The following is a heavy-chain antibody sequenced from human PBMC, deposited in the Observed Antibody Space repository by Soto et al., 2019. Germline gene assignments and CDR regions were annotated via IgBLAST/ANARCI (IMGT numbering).Heavy chain of an antibody. CDR1: EFTVSNNN. D-gene: IGHD6-6*01. CDR2: IYSGGAT. V-gene: IGHV3-66*01. CDR3: MNRPRA. Sequence: EVQLVESGGGLVQPGGSLRLSCAASEFTVSNNNMNWVRQAPGKGLEWVSLIYSGGATHYADSVRGRFTISRDNSKNTLYLQMNSLRGEDTAIYYCMNRPRAWGQGTGVNVSS. J-gene: IGHJ5*02.